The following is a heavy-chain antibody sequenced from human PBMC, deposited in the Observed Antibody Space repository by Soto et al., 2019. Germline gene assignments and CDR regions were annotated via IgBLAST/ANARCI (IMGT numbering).Heavy chain of an antibody. Sequence: SETLSLTCTVSGVSISPYYWSWIRQPPGKGLEWIGYIYYSGTTSYNPSLKSRVTISVDTSKNQFSLKLNSVTAADTAVYYCARDRHSSGYWGQGTLVTVSS. D-gene: IGHD6-19*01. CDR2: IYYSGTT. CDR3: ARDRHSSGY. V-gene: IGHV4-59*01. CDR1: GVSISPYY. J-gene: IGHJ4*02.